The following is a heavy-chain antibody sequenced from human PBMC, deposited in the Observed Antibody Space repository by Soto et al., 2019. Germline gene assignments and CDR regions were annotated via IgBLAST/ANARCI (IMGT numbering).Heavy chain of an antibody. CDR1: GFTFSSYG. V-gene: IGHV3-30*18. J-gene: IGHJ4*02. CDR3: AKERPEWYDFWSGYYRRLYYFDY. CDR2: ISYDGSNK. D-gene: IGHD3-3*01. Sequence: HPGGSLRLSCAASGFTFSSYGMHWVRQAPGKGLEWVAVISYDGSNKYYADSVKGRFTISRDNSKNTLYLQMNSLRAEDTAVYYCAKERPEWYDFWSGYYRRLYYFDYWGQGTLVTVSS.